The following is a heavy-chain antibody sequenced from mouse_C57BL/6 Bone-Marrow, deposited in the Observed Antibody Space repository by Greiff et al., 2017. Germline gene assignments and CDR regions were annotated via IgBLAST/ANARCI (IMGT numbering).Heavy chain of an antibody. CDR2: ISNGGGST. CDR1: GFTFSDYY. Sequence: EVQLVESGGGLVQPGGSLKLSCAASGFTFSDYYMYWVRQTPEKRLEWVAYISNGGGSTYYPDTVKGRFTISRDNAKNTLYLQMSRLKSEDTAMYYCARELYYYGSSYWYFDVWGTGTTVTVSS. D-gene: IGHD1-1*01. V-gene: IGHV5-12*01. CDR3: ARELYYYGSSYWYFDV. J-gene: IGHJ1*03.